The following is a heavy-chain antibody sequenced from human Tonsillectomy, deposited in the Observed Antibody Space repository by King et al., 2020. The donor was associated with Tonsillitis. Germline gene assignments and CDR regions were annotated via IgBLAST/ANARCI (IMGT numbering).Heavy chain of an antibody. J-gene: IGHJ6*03. Sequence: VQLVESGAEVKKPGSSVKVSCKASGNTFSSYTISWVRQAPGQGLEWMGGIIPTFGTANYAQKFQGRVTITADESTSTAYMELSSLRSEDTAVYYCARDRGGGEYNWNYGAPMDVWGKGTTVTVFS. CDR2: IIPTFGTA. D-gene: IGHD1-7*01. V-gene: IGHV1-69*01. CDR1: GNTFSSYT. CDR3: ARDRGGGEYNWNYGAPMDV.